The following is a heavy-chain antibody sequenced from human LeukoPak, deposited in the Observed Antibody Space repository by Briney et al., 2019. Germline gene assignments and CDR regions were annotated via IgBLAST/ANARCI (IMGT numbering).Heavy chain of an antibody. J-gene: IGHJ4*02. CDR3: AGSRLRFLQWDY. CDR2: VDPSVAAP. CDR1: ADAFTNSF. D-gene: IGHD3-3*01. Sequence: ASVKLSCTASADAFTNSFFHWVRQTPRHGLQYLGIVDPSVAAPTYAQRFQGRVTMTRDTSTRTIYMELRSLQPEDTAVYYCAGSRLRFLQWDYWGQGTVVTVSS. V-gene: IGHV1-46*01.